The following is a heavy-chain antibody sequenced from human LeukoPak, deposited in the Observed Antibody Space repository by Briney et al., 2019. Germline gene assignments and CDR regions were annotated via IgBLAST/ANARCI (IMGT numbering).Heavy chain of an antibody. CDR1: GYTXTSYG. Sequence: ASVKVSCKASGYTXTSYGISRVRQAPGQGLEWMAWISAYNGNTNYAQKLQGRVTMTTDTSTSTAYMELRSLRSDDTAVYYCARALYCSGGSCYSGYAFDIWGQGTMVTVSS. D-gene: IGHD2-15*01. CDR2: ISAYNGNT. V-gene: IGHV1-18*01. CDR3: ARALYCSGGSCYSGYAFDI. J-gene: IGHJ3*02.